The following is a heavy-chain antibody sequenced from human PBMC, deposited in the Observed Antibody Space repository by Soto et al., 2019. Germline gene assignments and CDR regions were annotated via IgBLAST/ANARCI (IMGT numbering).Heavy chain of an antibody. J-gene: IGHJ4*02. V-gene: IGHV3-23*01. CDR1: GFTFGSDA. CDR2: ISGSGDST. CDR3: AKGIYSYGYNSFDY. D-gene: IGHD5-18*01. Sequence: GGSLRLSCAACGFTFGSDAMSGVRHAPGKGLEWVSAISGSGDSTYDADSVKGRFTISRDNSKNTLYLQMTSLRAEDTAVYYCAKGIYSYGYNSFDYWSQGTLVTVSS.